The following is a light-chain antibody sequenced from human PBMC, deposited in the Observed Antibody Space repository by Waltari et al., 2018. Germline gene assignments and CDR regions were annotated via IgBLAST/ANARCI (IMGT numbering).Light chain of an antibody. V-gene: IGKV3-15*01. J-gene: IGKJ1*01. CDR1: QSVRNN. CDR2: AAS. CDR3: QQYNDWPRT. Sequence: EIVMTQSPAALSVSPGERATLSCRASQSVRNNLAWFQQRPGQAPRHLIYAASTRVTGIPARFSGSGSGTEFTLTISSLQSEDFAVYYCQQYNDWPRTFGQGTKVE.